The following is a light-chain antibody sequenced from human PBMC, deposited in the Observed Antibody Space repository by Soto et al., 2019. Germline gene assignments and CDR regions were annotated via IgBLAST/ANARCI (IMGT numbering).Light chain of an antibody. Sequence: QSVLTQPPSVSGAPGQTVTISCTGTSSDVGGYNYVSWYQQHPGKAPKPMVYEVSDRPSGVSNRFSGSKSGNTASLTISGLQAEDEADYYCSSYTITSTYVFGTGTKVTVL. J-gene: IGLJ1*01. CDR3: SSYTITSTYV. CDR1: SSDVGGYNY. CDR2: EVS. V-gene: IGLV2-14*01.